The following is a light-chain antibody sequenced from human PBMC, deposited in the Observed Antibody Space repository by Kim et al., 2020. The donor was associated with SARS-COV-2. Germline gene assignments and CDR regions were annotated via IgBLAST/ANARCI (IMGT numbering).Light chain of an antibody. CDR3: SSYTSSSTLV. CDR2: DVS. CDR1: SSDVGGYNF. V-gene: IGLV2-14*03. Sequence: GQAITISCTGTSSDVGGYNFVSWYQQHPVKAPKLMIYDVSKRPSGVSSRFSGSKSGNTASLTISGLQAEDEADYYCSSYTSSSTLVFGGGTQLTVL. J-gene: IGLJ2*01.